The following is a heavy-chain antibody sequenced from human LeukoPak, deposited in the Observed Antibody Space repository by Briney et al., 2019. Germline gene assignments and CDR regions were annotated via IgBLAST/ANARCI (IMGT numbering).Heavy chain of an antibody. V-gene: IGHV4-34*01. D-gene: IGHD3-10*01. CDR1: GGSSSGYY. J-gene: IGHJ5*02. CDR2: INHSGST. CDR3: ARALSMVRGLANWFDP. Sequence: PSETLSLICAVYGGSSSGYYWSWIRQPPGKGLEWIGEINHSGSTNYNPSLKSRVTISVDTSKNQFSLKLSSVTAADTAVYYCARALSMVRGLANWFDPWGQGTLVTVSS.